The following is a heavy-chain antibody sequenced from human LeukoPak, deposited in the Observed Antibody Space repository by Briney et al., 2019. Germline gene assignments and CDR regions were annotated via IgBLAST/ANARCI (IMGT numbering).Heavy chain of an antibody. J-gene: IGHJ4*02. V-gene: IGHV1-18*01. Sequence: ASVKVSCKTSGYTFTNFGISWVRQAPGQGLEWMGWTSAYNGYTNYAQNLRGRVTMIIDRSTSTVYMELRSLRSDDTAVYYCARDATDAAYTPMNDYWGQGTLVTVSS. D-gene: IGHD2-15*01. CDR1: GYTFTNFG. CDR3: ARDATDAAYTPMNDY. CDR2: TSAYNGYT.